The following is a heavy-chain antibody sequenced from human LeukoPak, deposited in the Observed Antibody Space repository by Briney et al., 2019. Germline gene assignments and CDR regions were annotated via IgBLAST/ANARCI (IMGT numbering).Heavy chain of an antibody. CDR3: ARETNWTFDY. V-gene: IGHV4-4*07. CDR2: IYVSGIT. D-gene: IGHD1-20*01. J-gene: IGHJ4*02. Sequence: SETLSLTCSVSSGSIRAYYWSWIRQSAGKGLEWIGRIYVSGITNYNPSLKSRVTMSLDTSKGYFSLSLNSVTAADTAVYYCARETNWTFDYWGQGTLVTVSS. CDR1: SGSIRAYY.